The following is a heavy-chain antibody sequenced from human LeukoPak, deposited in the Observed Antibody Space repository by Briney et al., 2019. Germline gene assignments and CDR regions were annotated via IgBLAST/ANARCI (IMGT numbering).Heavy chain of an antibody. J-gene: IGHJ4*02. CDR3: AHSVEMATIFDY. CDR1: GFSLSTSGVG. CDR2: IYWNDDK. Sequence: SGPTLVKPTQTLTLTCTFSGFSLSTSGVGVGWIRQPPGKAPEWLALIYWNDDKRYSPSLKSRLTITKDTSKNQVVLTMTNMDPVDTATYYCAHSVEMATIFDYWGQGTLVTVSS. D-gene: IGHD5-24*01. V-gene: IGHV2-5*01.